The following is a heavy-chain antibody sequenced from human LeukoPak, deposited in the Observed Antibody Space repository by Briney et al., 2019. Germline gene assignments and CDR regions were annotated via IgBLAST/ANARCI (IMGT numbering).Heavy chain of an antibody. D-gene: IGHD1-26*01. CDR1: GFVLSDYG. V-gene: IGHV3-30*02. J-gene: IGHJ4*02. CDR3: AKLYLNTGAGY. Sequence: PGGSLRLSCAASGFVLSDYGMHWVRQAPGKGLEWVSFIRYDGSTKYYADSVKGRFTISRDDSNNTLYLHMDSLTAEDSAIYYCAKLYLNTGAGYWGQGTLVTVSS. CDR2: IRYDGSTK.